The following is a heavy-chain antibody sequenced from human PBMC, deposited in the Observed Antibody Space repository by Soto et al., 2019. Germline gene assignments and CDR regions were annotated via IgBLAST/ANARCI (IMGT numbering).Heavy chain of an antibody. J-gene: IGHJ4*02. D-gene: IGHD3-22*01. Sequence: EVQLLESGGGLVQPGGSLRLSCAASGFTFSSYAMSWVRQAPGKGLEWVSAISGSGGSTYYADSVKGRFTISRDNSKNTLYLQMNSLRAEDTAVYYCAKTETYYYDGSGRYYFDSWGQGTLVTVSS. V-gene: IGHV3-23*01. CDR1: GFTFSSYA. CDR3: AKTETYYYDGSGRYYFDS. CDR2: ISGSGGST.